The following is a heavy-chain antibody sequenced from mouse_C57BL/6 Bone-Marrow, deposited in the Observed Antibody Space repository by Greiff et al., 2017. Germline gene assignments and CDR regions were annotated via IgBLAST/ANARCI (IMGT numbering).Heavy chain of an antibody. J-gene: IGHJ3*01. Sequence: VQLQQPGAELVRPGSSVKLSCKASGYTFTSYWMDWVKQRPGQGLEWIGNIYPSDSETHYNQKYKDKATLTVDKSSSTAYMQLSSLTSDDSAVYYCARQLYYYGSSHWGQGTLVTVSA. CDR1: GYTFTSYW. D-gene: IGHD1-1*01. CDR2: IYPSDSET. CDR3: ARQLYYYGSSH. V-gene: IGHV1-61*01.